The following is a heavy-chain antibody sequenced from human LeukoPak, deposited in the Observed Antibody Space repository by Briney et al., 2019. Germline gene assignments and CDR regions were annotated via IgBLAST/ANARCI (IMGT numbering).Heavy chain of an antibody. CDR1: GFTFSSYV. CDR2: VVGSGDSV. V-gene: IGHV3-23*01. J-gene: IGHJ4*02. D-gene: IGHD6-19*01. CDR3: AKPYKSGWYQCFDY. Sequence: SGGSLRLSCAASGFTFSSYVMSWVRQAPGKGLEWVSAVVGSGDSVYYADSVKGRFTISRDNSQNTLHLQMNSLRAEDTAVYYCAKPYKSGWYQCFDYWGQGTRVTVSS.